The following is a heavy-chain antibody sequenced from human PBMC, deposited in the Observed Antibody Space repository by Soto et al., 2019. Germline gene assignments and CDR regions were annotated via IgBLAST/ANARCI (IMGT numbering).Heavy chain of an antibody. Sequence: EVQLVESGGGLVQPGGSLRLSCAASGFTFSSYSMNWVRQAPGKGLEWVSYISSSSSTIYYADSVKGRFTISRDNAKNSLYLQMNGLRDEDTAVYYCARDQGAAGILYYYYGMDVWGQGTTVTDSS. J-gene: IGHJ6*02. CDR3: ARDQGAAGILYYYYGMDV. CDR2: ISSSSSTI. V-gene: IGHV3-48*02. D-gene: IGHD6-13*01. CDR1: GFTFSSYS.